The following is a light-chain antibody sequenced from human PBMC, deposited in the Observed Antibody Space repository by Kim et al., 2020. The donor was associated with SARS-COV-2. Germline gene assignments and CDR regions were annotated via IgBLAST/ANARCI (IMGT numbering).Light chain of an antibody. V-gene: IGKV4-1*01. CDR2: WAS. CDR3: QHYRGAPYT. Sequence: RATINCKSSQNILHSSSNLNHLAWYQQKPGQPPKLLIYWASTRESGVPDRFSGGGSGTDFTLTISSPQAEDVAVYYCQHYRGAPYTFGQGTKLEI. CDR1: QNILHSSSNLNH. J-gene: IGKJ2*01.